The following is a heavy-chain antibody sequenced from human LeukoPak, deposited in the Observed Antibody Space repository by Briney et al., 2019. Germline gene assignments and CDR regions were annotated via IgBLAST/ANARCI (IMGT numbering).Heavy chain of an antibody. CDR2: IKQDGSEK. Sequence: GGSLRLSCAASGFTFSSHGMTWVRQAPGKGLEWVANIKQDGSEKYYVDSVKGRFTISRDNAKNSLYLQMNSLRVEDTAVYYCARVSGYGDYDDYWGQGTLVTVSS. J-gene: IGHJ4*02. V-gene: IGHV3-7*01. CDR1: GFTFSSHG. D-gene: IGHD6-25*01. CDR3: ARVSGYGDYDDY.